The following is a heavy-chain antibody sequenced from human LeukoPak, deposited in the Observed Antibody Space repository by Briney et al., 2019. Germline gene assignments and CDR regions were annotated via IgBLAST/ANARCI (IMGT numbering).Heavy chain of an antibody. Sequence: GGSLRLSCAASGFTFNIYWMSWVRQAPGKGLEWVANIKPDGGEKNYVDSVKGRFTISRDNAQNSVFLQMNSLRAEDTAVYYCARDGRWEKTPSCWGQGTLVTVSS. V-gene: IGHV3-7*01. J-gene: IGHJ4*02. CDR1: GFTFNIYW. CDR2: IKPDGGEK. D-gene: IGHD2-2*01. CDR3: ARDGRWEKTPSC.